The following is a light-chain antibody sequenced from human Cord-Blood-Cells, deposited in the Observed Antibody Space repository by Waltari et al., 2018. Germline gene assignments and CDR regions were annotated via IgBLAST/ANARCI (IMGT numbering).Light chain of an antibody. CDR3: QPRINWPWT. CDR1: QSVSSY. V-gene: IGKV3-11*01. Sequence: DIVLTPSPATLSLSPRVTATLSCRARQSVSSYLAWHQPKPGHAPRLLIYDRSHRATCIPARFRCSGSWTDFPLPISSLEPEDFAVYYLQPRINWPWTFGQGTKVEIK. J-gene: IGKJ1*01. CDR2: DRS.